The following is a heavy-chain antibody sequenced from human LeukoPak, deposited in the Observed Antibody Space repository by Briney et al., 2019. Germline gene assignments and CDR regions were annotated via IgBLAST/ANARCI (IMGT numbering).Heavy chain of an antibody. CDR1: GFTFSSYT. Sequence: GGSLRLSCAASGFTFSSYTMYWVRRASGKGLEWVSGISSSGSNTYYADSVKGRFTISRDNSKNTEYLQMNSLRVEDTAIYYCAKGQEMESRLDYWGQGTLVTVSS. J-gene: IGHJ4*02. CDR2: ISSSGSNT. CDR3: AKGQEMESRLDY. D-gene: IGHD1-1*01. V-gene: IGHV3-23*01.